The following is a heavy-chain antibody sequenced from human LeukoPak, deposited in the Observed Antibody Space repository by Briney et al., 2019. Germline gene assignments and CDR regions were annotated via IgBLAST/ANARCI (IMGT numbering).Heavy chain of an antibody. CDR2: ISGSGGST. CDR1: GLTFSNYA. Sequence: TGGSLRLSCAASGLTFSNYAMTWVREAPGKGLEWVSGISGSGGSTYYADSVKGRFTISRDNYKSTLYLKMNSLRDEDTAVYYCAKTLSYSSGWVYWGQGTLVTVSS. J-gene: IGHJ4*02. D-gene: IGHD6-19*01. V-gene: IGHV3-23*01. CDR3: AKTLSYSSGWVY.